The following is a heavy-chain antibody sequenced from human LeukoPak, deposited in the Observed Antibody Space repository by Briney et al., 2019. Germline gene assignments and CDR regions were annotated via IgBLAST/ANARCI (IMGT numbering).Heavy chain of an antibody. V-gene: IGHV4-38-2*02. D-gene: IGHD4-23*01. J-gene: IGHJ6*03. CDR1: GYSISSGYY. CDR2: IYYSGST. CDR3: ARLNGGNSRYYYYMDV. Sequence: SETLSLTCTVSGYSISSGYYWGWIRQPPGKGLEWIGSIYYSGSTYYNPSLKSRVTISVDTSKNQFSLKLSSVTAADTAVYYCARLNGGNSRYYYYMDVWGKGTTVTVSS.